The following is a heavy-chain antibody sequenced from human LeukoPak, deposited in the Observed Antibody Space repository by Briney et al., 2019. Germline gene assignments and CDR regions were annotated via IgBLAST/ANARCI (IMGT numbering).Heavy chain of an antibody. V-gene: IGHV1-2*02. D-gene: IGHD2-2*01. J-gene: IGHJ4*02. Sequence: ASVKVSCKASGYTFTGYFIHWVRQAPGQGPEWMGWINPNSGGTNYAQKFQGRVTMTRDTSISTAYMEVSRLRSDDTAVYYCARDHCSSTSCPLDYWGQGTLVTVSS. CDR1: GYTFTGYF. CDR3: ARDHCSSTSCPLDY. CDR2: INPNSGGT.